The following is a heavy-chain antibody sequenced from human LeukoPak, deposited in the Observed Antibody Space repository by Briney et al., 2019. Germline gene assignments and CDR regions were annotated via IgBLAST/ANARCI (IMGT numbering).Heavy chain of an antibody. Sequence: SETLSLTCAVYGGSFSGYYWSWIRQPPGKGLEWIGSIYYSGSTYYNPSLKSRVTISVDTSKNQFSLKLSSVTAADTAVYYCARVYYDILTGYYAFDYWGQGTLVTVSS. J-gene: IGHJ4*02. V-gene: IGHV4-34*01. CDR3: ARVYYDILTGYYAFDY. CDR2: IYYSGST. D-gene: IGHD3-9*01. CDR1: GGSFSGYY.